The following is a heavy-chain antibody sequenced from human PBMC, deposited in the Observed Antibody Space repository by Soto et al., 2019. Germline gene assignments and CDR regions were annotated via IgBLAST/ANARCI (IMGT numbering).Heavy chain of an antibody. Sequence: QVQLQESGPGLVKPSQTLSLTCTVSGGSISSGGYYWSWIRQHPGKGLEWIGYIYYSGSTYYNPSLKSRVTISVDTSKNQLSLKLSSVTAADTAVYYCARDWRGYCSGGSCYFRAFDIWGQGTMVTVSS. V-gene: IGHV4-31*03. D-gene: IGHD2-15*01. CDR2: IYYSGST. CDR3: ARDWRGYCSGGSCYFRAFDI. CDR1: GGSISSGGYY. J-gene: IGHJ3*02.